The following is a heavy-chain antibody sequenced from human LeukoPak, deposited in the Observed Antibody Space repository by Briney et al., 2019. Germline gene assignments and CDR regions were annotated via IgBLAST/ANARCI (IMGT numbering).Heavy chain of an antibody. V-gene: IGHV4-61*02. J-gene: IGHJ3*02. CDR2: IYTSGST. D-gene: IGHD2-15*01. CDR3: ARARDIVVPLPAFDI. Sequence: PSETLSLTCTVSGGSISSGSYYWSWIRQPAGKGLEWIGRIYTSGSTNYNPSLKSRVTISVDTSKNQFSLKLSSVTAADTAVYYCARARDIVVPLPAFDIWGQGTMVTVSS. CDR1: GGSISSGSYY.